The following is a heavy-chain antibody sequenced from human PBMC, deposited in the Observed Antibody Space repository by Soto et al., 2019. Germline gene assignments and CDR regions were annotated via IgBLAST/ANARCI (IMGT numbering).Heavy chain of an antibody. CDR1: GFTFRSHW. CDR2: INSDGSST. Sequence: LRLSCAVSGFTFRSHWMHWVRQAPGKGLVWVSRINSDGSSTDYADSVRGRFTLSRDNAKNTLFLQVNSLRAEDTAVYYCARGDYSNFRFDYWGQGTLVTVSS. CDR3: ARGDYSNFRFDY. D-gene: IGHD4-4*01. J-gene: IGHJ4*02. V-gene: IGHV3-74*01.